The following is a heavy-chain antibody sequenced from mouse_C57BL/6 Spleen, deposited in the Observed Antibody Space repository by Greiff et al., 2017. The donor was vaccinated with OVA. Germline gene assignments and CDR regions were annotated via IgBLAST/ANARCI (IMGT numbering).Heavy chain of an antibody. CDR2: ISSGSSTI. J-gene: IGHJ1*03. D-gene: IGHD2-1*01. V-gene: IGHV5-17*01. CDR1: GFTFSDYG. Sequence: EVQVVESGGGLVKPGGSLKLSCAASGFTFSDYGMHWVRQAPEKGLEWVAYISSGSSTIYYADTVKGRFTISRDNAKNTLFLQMTSLRSEDTAMYYCAREIYYGNYWYFDVWGTGTTVTVSS. CDR3: AREIYYGNYWYFDV.